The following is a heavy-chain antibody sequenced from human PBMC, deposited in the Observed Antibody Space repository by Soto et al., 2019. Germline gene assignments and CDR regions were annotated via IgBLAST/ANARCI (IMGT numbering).Heavy chain of an antibody. CDR3: VRAAKRYFDY. J-gene: IGHJ4*02. CDR1: GGTYNTFA. Sequence: SVKVSCKASGGTYNTFAISWVRQAPGQGLEWMGGIIPVLGPAFYAQKFQGRVTITADKSTTTAYLELTSLRSEDTAVYYCVRAAKRYFDYWGQGTLVTVS. V-gene: IGHV1-69*10. CDR2: IIPVLGPA.